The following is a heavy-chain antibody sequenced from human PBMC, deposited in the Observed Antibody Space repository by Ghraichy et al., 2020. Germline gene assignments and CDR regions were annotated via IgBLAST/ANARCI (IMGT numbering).Heavy chain of an antibody. CDR2: ISGSGSTK. V-gene: IGHV3-11*01. CDR1: GFTFSDYY. J-gene: IGHJ6*02. D-gene: IGHD6-13*01. CDR3: ARVYAAAAGTGDV. Sequence: GGSLRLSCATSGFTFSDYYMSWIRQAPGKGLEWVSYISGSGSTKHYADSVKGRFTISRDNAKNSLYLQVNSLRVEDTAVYYCARVYAAAAGTGDVWGQGTTVIVSS.